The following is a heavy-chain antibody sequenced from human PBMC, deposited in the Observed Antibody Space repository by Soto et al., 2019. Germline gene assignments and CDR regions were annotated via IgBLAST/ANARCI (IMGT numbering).Heavy chain of an antibody. CDR3: ERRVVVAATHYGMDV. Sequence: GESLKISCKGSGYSFTSYWISWVRQMPGKGLEWMGRIDPSDSYTNYSPSFQGHVTISADKSISTAYLQWSSLKASDTAMYYCERRVVVAATHYGMDVWGQGTTVTVSS. J-gene: IGHJ6*02. CDR1: GYSFTSYW. CDR2: IDPSDSYT. D-gene: IGHD2-15*01. V-gene: IGHV5-10-1*01.